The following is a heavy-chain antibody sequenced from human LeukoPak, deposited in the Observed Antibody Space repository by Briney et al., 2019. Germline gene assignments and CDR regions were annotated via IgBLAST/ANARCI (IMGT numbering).Heavy chain of an antibody. CDR3: ARVGTRGTGAKNQWLGDPYYYYGMDV. CDR2: IYYSGST. D-gene: IGHD6-19*01. CDR1: GGSISSGDYY. V-gene: IGHV4-30-4*01. Sequence: SQTLSLTCTVSGGSISSGDYYWSWIRQPPGKGLEWIGYIYYSGSTYYYPSLKSRVTISVDTSKNQFSLKLSSVTAADTAVYYCARVGTRGTGAKNQWLGDPYYYYGMDVWGQGTTVTVSS. J-gene: IGHJ6*02.